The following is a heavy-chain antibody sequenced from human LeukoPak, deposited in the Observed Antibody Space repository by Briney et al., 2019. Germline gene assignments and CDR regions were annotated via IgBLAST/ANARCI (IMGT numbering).Heavy chain of an antibody. CDR3: AILSQYSSGWPSPFDY. CDR1: GYTFIGYY. CDR2: INPNSGGT. V-gene: IGHV1-2*04. D-gene: IGHD6-19*01. Sequence: ASVKVSCKASGYTFIGYYMHWVRQAPGQGLEWMGWINPNSGGTNYAQKFQGWVTMTRDTSISTAYTELSRLRSDDTAVYYCAILSQYSSGWPSPFDYWGQGTLVTVSS. J-gene: IGHJ4*02.